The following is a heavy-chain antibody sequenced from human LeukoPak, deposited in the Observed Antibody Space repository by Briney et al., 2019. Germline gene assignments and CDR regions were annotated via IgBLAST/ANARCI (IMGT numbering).Heavy chain of an antibody. D-gene: IGHD3-22*01. CDR1: GGTFSSYA. Sequence: ASVKVSCKASGGTFSSYAISWVRQAPGQGLEWMGRIIPIFATANYAQKFQGRVTITTDESTSTAYMELSSLRSEDTAVYYCARDDKKEGGYYSGYWGQGTLVTVSS. CDR2: IIPIFATA. J-gene: IGHJ4*02. CDR3: ARDDKKEGGYYSGY. V-gene: IGHV1-69*05.